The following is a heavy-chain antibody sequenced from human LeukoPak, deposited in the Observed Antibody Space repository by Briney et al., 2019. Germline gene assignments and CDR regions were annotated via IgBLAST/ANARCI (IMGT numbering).Heavy chain of an antibody. Sequence: PSETLSLTCTVSGGSISSYYWSWIRQPPGEGLEWIGYIYYSGSTNYNPSLKSRVTISVDTSKNQFSLKLSSVTAADTAVYYCARHDGIADAFDIWGQGTMVTVSS. J-gene: IGHJ3*02. CDR2: IYYSGST. D-gene: IGHD6-13*01. CDR3: ARHDGIADAFDI. CDR1: GGSISSYY. V-gene: IGHV4-59*08.